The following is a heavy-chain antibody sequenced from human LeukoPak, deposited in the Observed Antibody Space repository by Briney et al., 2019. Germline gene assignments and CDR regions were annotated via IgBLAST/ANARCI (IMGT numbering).Heavy chain of an antibody. V-gene: IGHV3-53*01. CDR1: GFTVSSNY. CDR2: VYSNNIT. CDR3: ARGTAYYDSSGLMDY. J-gene: IGHJ4*02. D-gene: IGHD3-22*01. Sequence: GGSLRLSCAASGFTVSSNYMTWVRQAPGKGLEWVSVVYSNNITFYADSVKGRFTISRDNAKNSLYLQMNSLRAEDTAVYYCARGTAYYDSSGLMDYWGQGTLVTVSS.